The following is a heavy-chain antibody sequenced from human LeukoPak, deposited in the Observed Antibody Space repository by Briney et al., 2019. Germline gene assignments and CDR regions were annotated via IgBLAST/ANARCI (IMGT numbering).Heavy chain of an antibody. V-gene: IGHV5-51*01. CDR1: GYSFTSYW. J-gene: IGHJ4*02. CDR2: IYPGDSDT. CDR3: AINYDYGDYDY. D-gene: IGHD4-17*01. Sequence: GESLKISCKGSGYSFTSYWIGWVRQLPGKGLEWMVIIYPGDSDTRYSPYFQGQVTISADKSISTAYLQWSSLKASDTAMYYCAINYDYGDYDYWGQGTLVTVSS.